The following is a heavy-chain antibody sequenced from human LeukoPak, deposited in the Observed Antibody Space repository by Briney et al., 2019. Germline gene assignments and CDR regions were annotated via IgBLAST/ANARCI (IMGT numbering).Heavy chain of an antibody. CDR2: IKSKTDGGTT. V-gene: IGHV3-15*01. J-gene: IGHJ4*02. D-gene: IGHD3-3*01. CDR1: GFTFSNAW. CDR3: AKTTYYDFWSGYSY. Sequence: GGSLRLSCAASGFTFSNAWMSWVRQAPGKGLEWVGRIKSKTDGGTTDYAAPVKGRFTISRDDSKKTLYLQMNSLKTEDTAVYYCAKTTYYDFWSGYSYWGQGTLVTVSS.